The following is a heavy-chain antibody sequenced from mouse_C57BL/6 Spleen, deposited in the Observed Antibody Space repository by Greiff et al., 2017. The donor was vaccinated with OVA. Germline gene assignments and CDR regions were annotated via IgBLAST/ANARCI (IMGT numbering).Heavy chain of an antibody. Sequence: QVQLQQPGAELVRPGSSVKLSCKASGYTFTSYWMDWVKQSPGQGLEWIGNIYPSDSETHYNQKFKDKATLTVDKSSSTAYMQLSSLTSEDSAVYYCARGETGVFGYWGQGTTLTVSS. CDR1: GYTFTSYW. V-gene: IGHV1-61*01. CDR2: IYPSDSET. J-gene: IGHJ2*01. D-gene: IGHD4-1*01. CDR3: ARGETGVFGY.